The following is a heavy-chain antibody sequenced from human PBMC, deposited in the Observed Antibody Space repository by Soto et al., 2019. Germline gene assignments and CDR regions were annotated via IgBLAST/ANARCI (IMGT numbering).Heavy chain of an antibody. J-gene: IGHJ4*02. CDR2: INQVGSAT. CDR3: ASARHIGH. D-gene: IGHD2-21*01. Sequence: GGSLRVSCAASGCTFSNYWMSWVRQAPGKGLEWVANINQVGSATNYVDSVKGPFTISRDNAENPLYLKMNSQRAKDTAVYYCASARHIGHWGQGTLVTVSS. V-gene: IGHV3-7*01. CDR1: GCTFSNYW.